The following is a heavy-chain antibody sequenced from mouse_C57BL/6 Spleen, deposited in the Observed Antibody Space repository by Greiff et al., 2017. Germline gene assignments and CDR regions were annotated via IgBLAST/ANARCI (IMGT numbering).Heavy chain of an antibody. D-gene: IGHD1-1*01. J-gene: IGHJ1*03. Sequence: VQLQQPGAELVKPGASVKVSCKASGYTFTSYWMHWVKQRPGQGLEWIGRIHPSDSDTNYNQKFKGKATLTVDKSSSTAYMQLSSLTSEDSAVYYCAIPTTVVAKDWYFDVWGTGTTVTVSS. V-gene: IGHV1-74*01. CDR3: AIPTTVVAKDWYFDV. CDR2: IHPSDSDT. CDR1: GYTFTSYW.